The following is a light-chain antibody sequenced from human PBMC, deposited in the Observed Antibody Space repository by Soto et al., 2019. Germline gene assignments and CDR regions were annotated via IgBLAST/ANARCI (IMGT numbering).Light chain of an antibody. CDR1: SSNIGANP. V-gene: IGLV1-44*01. J-gene: IGLJ2*01. Sequence: QSVLTQPPSASGTPGQRVTISCSGSSSNIGANPINWYQQLPGTAPKLLIYNNDQRPSGVPDRFPASESGTSASLAISGLQSEDEADYYCEAWDDSLYGAVLGGGTKVTVL. CDR3: EAWDDSLYGAV. CDR2: NND.